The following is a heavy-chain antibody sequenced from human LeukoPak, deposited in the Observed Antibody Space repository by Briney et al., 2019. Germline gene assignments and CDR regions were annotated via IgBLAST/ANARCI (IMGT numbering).Heavy chain of an antibody. CDR2: IYSGGST. CDR3: ARDVSGSSWRGHAFDI. Sequence: PGGSLRLSCAASGFTVSSNYMSWVRQAPGKGLEWVSVIYSGGSTYYADSVKGRFTISRDNSKNTLYLQMNSLRAEDTAVYYCARDVSGSSWRGHAFDIWGQGTMVTVSS. J-gene: IGHJ3*02. CDR1: GFTVSSNY. D-gene: IGHD6-13*01. V-gene: IGHV3-53*01.